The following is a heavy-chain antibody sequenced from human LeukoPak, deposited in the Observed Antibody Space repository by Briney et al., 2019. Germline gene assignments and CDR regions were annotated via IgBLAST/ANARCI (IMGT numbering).Heavy chain of an antibody. CDR3: AKGPGPAVGPYYFDY. V-gene: IGHV3-9*03. D-gene: IGHD6-13*01. CDR1: GFIFNDYA. Sequence: GGSXXLSXAXXGFIFNDYAMHWVRQAPGKGLEWVSGISWSSAGIVYADSVKGGFTISRDNAKNSLYLQMNSVRVEDMALYYCAKGPGPAVGPYYFDYWGQGTQVTVS. J-gene: IGHJ4*02. CDR2: ISWSSAGI.